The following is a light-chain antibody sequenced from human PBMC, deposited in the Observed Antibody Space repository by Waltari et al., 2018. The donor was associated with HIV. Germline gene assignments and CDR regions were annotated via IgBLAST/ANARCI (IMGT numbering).Light chain of an antibody. CDR1: SSDVGGYNY. V-gene: IGLV2-23*02. CDR3: CSYAGSYIYV. CDR2: DVT. J-gene: IGLJ1*01. Sequence: QSALTQPASVSGSPGQSITISCTGTSSDVGGYNYFSWYQQHPGKAPKLMIYDVTKRPSGVSNRFSGSRSGNTASLTISGLQAEDEADYFCCSYAGSYIYVFGTETKVTVL.